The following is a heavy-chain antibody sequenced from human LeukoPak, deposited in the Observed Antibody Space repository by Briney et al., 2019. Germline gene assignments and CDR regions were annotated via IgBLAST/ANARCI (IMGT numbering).Heavy chain of an antibody. D-gene: IGHD2-21*02. CDR1: GGSISSGDYY. Sequence: SQTLSLTCTVSGGSISSGDYYWSWIRQPPGKGLEWIGYIYYSGSTYYNPSLKSRVTISVDTSKNQFSLKLSSVTAADTAVYYCARGKNMVVTATTNNGMDVWGQGTTVTVSS. J-gene: IGHJ6*02. V-gene: IGHV4-30-4*01. CDR3: ARGKNMVVTATTNNGMDV. CDR2: IYYSGST.